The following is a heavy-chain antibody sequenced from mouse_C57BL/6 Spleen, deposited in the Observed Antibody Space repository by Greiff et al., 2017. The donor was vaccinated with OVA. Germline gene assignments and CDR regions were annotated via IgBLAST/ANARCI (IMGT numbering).Heavy chain of an antibody. J-gene: IGHJ2*01. CDR1: GYTFTDYY. Sequence: EVQLQQSGPELVKPGASVKISCKASGYTFTDYYMNWVKQSHGKSLEWIGDINPNNGGTSYNQKFKGKATLTVDKSSSTAYMELRSLTSEDSAVYYCARRSYPYFDYWGQGTTLTVSS. CDR2: INPNNGGT. CDR3: ARRSYPYFDY. V-gene: IGHV1-26*01.